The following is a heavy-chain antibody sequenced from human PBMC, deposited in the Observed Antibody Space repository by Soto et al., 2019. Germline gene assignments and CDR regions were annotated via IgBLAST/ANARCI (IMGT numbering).Heavy chain of an antibody. V-gene: IGHV3-66*01. CDR1: GFTVSSNY. Sequence: LSCAASGFTVSSNYMSWVRQAPGKGLEWVSVIYSGGSTYYADSVKGRFTISRDNSKNTLYLQMNSLRDEDTAVYYWARDPVRGPIWPLGDWGQGTLVTVSS. CDR2: IYSGGST. CDR3: ARDPVRGPIWPLGD. J-gene: IGHJ4*02. D-gene: IGHD3-10*01.